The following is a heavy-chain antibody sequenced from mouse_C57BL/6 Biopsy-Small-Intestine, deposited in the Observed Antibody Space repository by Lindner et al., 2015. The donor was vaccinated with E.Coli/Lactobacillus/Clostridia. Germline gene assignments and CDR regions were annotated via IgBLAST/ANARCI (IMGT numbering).Heavy chain of an antibody. CDR1: GYSFTTYY. CDR2: IYPGSDNA. D-gene: IGHD2-5*01. J-gene: IGHJ4*01. V-gene: IGHV1-66*01. CDR3: GRRSNALTMSLDC. Sequence: VQLQESGPELVKPGTSVKISCKASGYSFTTYYIHWVRQRPGQGLEWIGWIYPGSDNAKYNENFKGKATLTADTSSSTAYMQLSSLTSEDSAVYYCGRRSNALTMSLDCWGQGTSVTVSS.